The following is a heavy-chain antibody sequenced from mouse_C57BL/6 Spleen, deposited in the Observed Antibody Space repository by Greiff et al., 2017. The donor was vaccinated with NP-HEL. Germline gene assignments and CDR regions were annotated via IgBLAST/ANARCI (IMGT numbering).Heavy chain of an antibody. D-gene: IGHD2-3*01. Sequence: QVQLQQSGAELARPGASVKLSCKASGYNFTSYGIRWVKQRTGQGLEWIGEIYPRSGNTYYTEKFKGKATLTADKSSNTAYMELRSLTSEDSAVYFCARDLFSATRYFDVWGTGTTVTVSS. CDR1: GYNFTSYG. CDR2: IYPRSGNT. V-gene: IGHV1-81*01. CDR3: ARDLFSATRYFDV. J-gene: IGHJ1*03.